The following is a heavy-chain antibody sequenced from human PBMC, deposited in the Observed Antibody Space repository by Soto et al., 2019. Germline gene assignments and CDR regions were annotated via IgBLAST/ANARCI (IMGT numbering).Heavy chain of an antibody. CDR3: AKNPEIYYYGMDV. CDR2: IIPIFGTA. Sequence: QVQLVQSGAEVKKPGSSVKVSCKASGGTFSSYAISWVRQAPGQGLEWMGGIIPIFGTADYAQKFQGRVTITADESTSTAYVELSSLRSEDPAVYYCAKNPEIYYYGMDVWGQGTTVTVSS. J-gene: IGHJ6*02. V-gene: IGHV1-69*12. CDR1: GGTFSSYA.